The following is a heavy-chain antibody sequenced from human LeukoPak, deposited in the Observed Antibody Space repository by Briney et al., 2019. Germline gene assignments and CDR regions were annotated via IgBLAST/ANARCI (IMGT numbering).Heavy chain of an antibody. V-gene: IGHV4-39*01. D-gene: IGHD3-10*01. CDR1: GGSISSSSYY. CDR2: IYYSGST. CDR3: ARSMVRGVIGVWFDP. J-gene: IGHJ5*02. Sequence: SETLSLTCTVPGGSISSSSYYWGWIRQPPGKGLEWIGSIYYSGSTYYNPSLKSRVTISVDTSKNQFSLKLSSVTAADTAVYYCARSMVRGVIGVWFDPWGQGTLVTVSS.